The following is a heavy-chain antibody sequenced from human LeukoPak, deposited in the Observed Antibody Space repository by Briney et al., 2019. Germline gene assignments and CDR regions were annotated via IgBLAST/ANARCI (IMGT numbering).Heavy chain of an antibody. CDR3: TRSAGWWSLDY. D-gene: IGHD2-8*02. J-gene: IGHJ4*02. CDR1: GDSISNSFW. V-gene: IGHV4-4*02. Sequence: SETLSLTCTVSGDSISNSFWWSWVRQPPGKGLDWIGEVSHTGSTKYNPSLKNRVTISRDSSKNQFSLKLNSVTAADTATYYCTRSAGWWSLDYWGQGALVTVSS. CDR2: VSHTGST.